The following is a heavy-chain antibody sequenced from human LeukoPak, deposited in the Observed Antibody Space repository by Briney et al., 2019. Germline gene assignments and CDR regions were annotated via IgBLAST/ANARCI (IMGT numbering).Heavy chain of an antibody. CDR1: GFTFSSYG. CDR3: AKSPTPRLVHPPDY. J-gene: IGHJ4*02. Sequence: QPGRSLRLSCAASGFTFSSYGMHWVRQAPGKGLEWVAFIRYDGNNKYYADSVKGRFTISRDNSKNTLYVQMNSLKNEDTAVYYCAKSPTPRLVHPPDYWGQGTLVTVSS. V-gene: IGHV3-30*02. D-gene: IGHD3-16*01. CDR2: IRYDGNNK.